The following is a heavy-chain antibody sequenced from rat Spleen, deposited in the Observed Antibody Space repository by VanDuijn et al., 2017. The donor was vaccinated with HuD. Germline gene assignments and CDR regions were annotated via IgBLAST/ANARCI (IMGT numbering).Heavy chain of an antibody. D-gene: IGHD1-12*02. V-gene: IGHV5-29*01. CDR1: GFTFSTNW. CDR2: INYDGRST. Sequence: EVQLVESGGGLVQPGRSLKLSCAASGFTFSTNWLNWIRQAPGKGLEWVATINYDGRSTFYRDSVKGRFTISRDNAKSTLYLQLDSLRSEDTATYYCTTDTFYDGTYYPGGFDYWGQ. CDR3: TTDTFYDGTYYPGGFDY. J-gene: IGHJ2*01.